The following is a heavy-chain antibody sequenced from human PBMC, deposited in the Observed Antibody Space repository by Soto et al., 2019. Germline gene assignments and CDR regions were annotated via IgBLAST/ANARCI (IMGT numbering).Heavy chain of an antibody. J-gene: IGHJ4*02. CDR1: GFTFSSYW. V-gene: IGHV3-74*01. Sequence: GGSLRLSCAASGFTFSSYWMHWVRQAPGKGLVWVSRINSDGSSTTYADSVKGRFTISRDNAKDTLYLQMNSLRAEDTAVYYCVRGEGGWETYWGQGTLVTVSS. CDR2: INSDGSST. CDR3: VRGEGGWETY. D-gene: IGHD6-19*01.